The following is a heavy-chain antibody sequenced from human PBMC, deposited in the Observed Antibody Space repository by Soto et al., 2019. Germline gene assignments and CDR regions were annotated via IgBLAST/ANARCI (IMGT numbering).Heavy chain of an antibody. CDR1: GGSFSSYA. CDR3: ARDRLSRGIAAAGLFLDMWYYYGMDV. D-gene: IGHD6-13*01. CDR2: IIPIFGTA. J-gene: IGHJ6*02. V-gene: IGHV1-69*13. Sequence: SVQFCFKASGGSFSSYAISWVRQAPGQGLEWMGGIIPIFGTANYAQKFQGRVTITADESTSTAYMELSSLRSEDTAVYYCARDRLSRGIAAAGLFLDMWYYYGMDVWGQGTTVTVSS.